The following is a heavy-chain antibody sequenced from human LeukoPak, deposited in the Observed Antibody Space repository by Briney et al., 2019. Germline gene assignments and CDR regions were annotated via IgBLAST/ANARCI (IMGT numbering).Heavy chain of an antibody. J-gene: IGHJ3*02. CDR1: GGTFSSYA. CDR3: AKTYYYDSSGSTDAFDI. CDR2: IIPIFGTA. D-gene: IGHD3-22*01. Sequence: GASVKVSCKASGGTFSSYAISWVRQAPGQGLEWMGGIIPIFGTANCAQKFQGRVTITADESTSTAYMELSSLRSEDTAVYYCAKTYYYDSSGSTDAFDIWGQGTMVTVSS. V-gene: IGHV1-69*13.